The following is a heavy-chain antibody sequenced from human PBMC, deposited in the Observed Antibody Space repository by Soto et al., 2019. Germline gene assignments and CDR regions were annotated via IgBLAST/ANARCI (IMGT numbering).Heavy chain of an antibody. CDR3: VSGYCSADTCYSAPGNY. Sequence: EVQLVESGGGLVQPGGSLRLSCAASGFTFSDHYIDWVRQAPGKGLEWVGRKRNKANSYTSDYAASVKGRYTVSRDDSNNSVYLQMDRLNTEDTAIYYCVSGYCSADTCYSAPGNYWGQGTLVVVSS. CDR2: KRNKANSYTS. V-gene: IGHV3-72*01. CDR1: GFTFSDHY. D-gene: IGHD2-15*01. J-gene: IGHJ4*02.